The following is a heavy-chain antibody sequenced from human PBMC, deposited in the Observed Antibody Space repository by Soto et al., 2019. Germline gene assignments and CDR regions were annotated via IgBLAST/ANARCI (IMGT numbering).Heavy chain of an antibody. V-gene: IGHV1-2*02. CDR3: ARDGGIAGSRVYYYGIGG. Sequence: ASVKVSCKASGYTFTGYYMHWVRQAPGQGLAWMGWINPNSGGTNYAQKFQGRVTMTRDTSISTAYMELSRLRCDDTAVYDCARDGGIAGSRVYYYGIGGWGHRTRVTVSS. CDR1: GYTFTGYY. D-gene: IGHD6-13*01. CDR2: INPNSGGT. J-gene: IGHJ6*02.